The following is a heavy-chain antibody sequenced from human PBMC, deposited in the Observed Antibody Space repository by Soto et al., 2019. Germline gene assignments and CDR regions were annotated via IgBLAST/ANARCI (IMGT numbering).Heavy chain of an antibody. CDR2: IYYSGST. CDR1: GGSISSYY. Sequence: SETLSLTCTVSGGSISSYYWSWIRQPPGKGLEWIGYIYYSGSTNYNPSLKSRVTISVDTSKNQFSLKLSSVTAADTAVYYCARDRRYCSGGSCYPGWFDPWGQGTLVTVSS. CDR3: ARDRRYCSGGSCYPGWFDP. D-gene: IGHD2-15*01. V-gene: IGHV4-59*01. J-gene: IGHJ5*02.